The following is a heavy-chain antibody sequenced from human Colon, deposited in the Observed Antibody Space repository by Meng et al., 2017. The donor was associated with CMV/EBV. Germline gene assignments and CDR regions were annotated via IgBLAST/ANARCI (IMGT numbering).Heavy chain of an antibody. CDR3: AKVAHRVVPYYFDY. J-gene: IGHJ4*02. V-gene: IGHV3-23*01. CDR2: ISNSGSSK. Sequence: GESLKISCAASGFTFSNHGMSWVRQAPGKGLEWVSSISNSGSSKNYADSVKGRFTISRDNSKNTLYLQMNSLRAEDTAVYYCAKVAHRVVPYYFDYWGQGTLVTVSS. D-gene: IGHD2-2*01. CDR1: GFTFSNHG.